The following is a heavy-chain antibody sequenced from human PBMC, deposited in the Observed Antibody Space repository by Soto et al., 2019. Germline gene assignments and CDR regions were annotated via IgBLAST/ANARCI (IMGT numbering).Heavy chain of an antibody. CDR1: GYSFTSYW. CDR2: IYPGDSDT. CDR3: ARQVYCGGDCYSDAFDI. D-gene: IGHD2-21*02. V-gene: IGHV5-51*01. Sequence: PGESLKISCKGSGYSFTSYWIGWVRQMPGKGLEWMGIIYPGDSDTRYSPSFQGQVTISADKSISTAYLQWSSLKASDTAMYYCARQVYCGGDCYSDAFDIWGQGTMVTVSS. J-gene: IGHJ3*02.